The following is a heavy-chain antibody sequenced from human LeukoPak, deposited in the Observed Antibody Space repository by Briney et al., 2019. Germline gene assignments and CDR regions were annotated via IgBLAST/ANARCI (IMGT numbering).Heavy chain of an antibody. D-gene: IGHD3-22*01. CDR3: ARCAHYYDSSGDIKYYFDY. J-gene: IGHJ4*02. Sequence: SVKVSCKASGGTFSSYAISWVRQAPGQGLEWMGRIIPIFGTANYAQKFQGRVTITTDESTSTAYMELSSLRSEDAAVYYCARCAHYYDSSGDIKYYFDYWGQGTLVTVSS. CDR2: IIPIFGTA. CDR1: GGTFSSYA. V-gene: IGHV1-69*05.